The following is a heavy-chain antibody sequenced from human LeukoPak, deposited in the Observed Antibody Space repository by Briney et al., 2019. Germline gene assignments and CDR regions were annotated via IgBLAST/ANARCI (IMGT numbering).Heavy chain of an antibody. D-gene: IGHD2-21*01. V-gene: IGHV3-48*03. CDR1: GFTFSTYE. CDR3: VVITWDY. J-gene: IGHJ4*02. Sequence: TGGSLRLSCAASGFTFSTYEMNWVRQAPGKGLEWVSYISSSGSTIYYEDSVRGRFTIYRDNAENSLYLQRKSLSAEDAAIYYWVVITWDYWGQGTLVSVPS. CDR2: ISSSGSTI.